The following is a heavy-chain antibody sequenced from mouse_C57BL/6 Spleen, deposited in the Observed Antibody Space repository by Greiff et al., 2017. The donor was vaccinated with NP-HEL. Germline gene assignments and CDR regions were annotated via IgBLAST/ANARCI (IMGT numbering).Heavy chain of an antibody. CDR2: FYPGDGDT. Sequence: QVQLQQSGPELVKPGASVKISCKASGYAFSSSWMNWVKQRPGKGLEWIGRFYPGDGDTNYNGKFKGKATLTADKSSSTAYMQLSNLTSEDSAVNFCARSGRSITTVDAPFAYWGQGTLVTVSA. J-gene: IGHJ3*01. CDR3: ARSGRSITTVDAPFAY. V-gene: IGHV1-82*01. CDR1: GYAFSSSW. D-gene: IGHD1-1*01.